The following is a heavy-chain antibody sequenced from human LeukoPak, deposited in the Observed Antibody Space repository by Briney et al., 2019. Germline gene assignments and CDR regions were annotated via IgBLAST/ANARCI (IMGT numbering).Heavy chain of an antibody. CDR1: GYTLTELS. J-gene: IGHJ3*02. CDR2: FDPEDGET. D-gene: IGHD1-7*01. CDR3: ARQLRGFAFDI. V-gene: IGHV1-24*01. Sequence: ASVKVSCKVSGYTLTELSMHWVRQAPGKGLEWMGGFDPEDGETIYAQKFQGRVTMTRNTSISTAYMELSSLRSEDTAVYYCARQLRGFAFDIWGQGTMVTVSS.